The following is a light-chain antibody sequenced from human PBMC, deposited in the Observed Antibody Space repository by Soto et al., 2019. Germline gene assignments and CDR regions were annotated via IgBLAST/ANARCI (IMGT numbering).Light chain of an antibody. CDR3: QQYSNWYS. J-gene: IGKJ2*03. CDR1: QSVSSN. V-gene: IGKV3-15*01. CDR2: GAS. Sequence: EIVMTQSPATLSVSPGERATLSCRASQSVSSNLAWYQQKPGQPPRLLIQGASTRATGIPVRFSGSGSGTEFTLTISSLQSEDSAVYYCQQYSNWYSFGQGTKVEIK.